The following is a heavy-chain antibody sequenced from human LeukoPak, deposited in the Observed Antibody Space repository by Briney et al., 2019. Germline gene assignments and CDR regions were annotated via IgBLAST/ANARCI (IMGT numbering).Heavy chain of an antibody. CDR2: VNSDGSST. V-gene: IGHV3-74*01. Sequence: PGGSLRLSCAASGFTFSSYWMHWVRQAPGKGLVWVSRVNSDGSSTSYADSVKGRFTISRDNAKNTLYLQMNSLRAEDTAVYYCAREPGVTTNTYYFDYWGQGTLVTVSS. CDR3: AREPGVTTNTYYFDY. CDR1: GFTFSSYW. D-gene: IGHD4-17*01. J-gene: IGHJ4*02.